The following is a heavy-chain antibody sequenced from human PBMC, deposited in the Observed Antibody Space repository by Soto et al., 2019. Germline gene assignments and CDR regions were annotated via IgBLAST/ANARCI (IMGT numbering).Heavy chain of an antibody. J-gene: IGHJ4*02. CDR2: ISGSGGST. V-gene: IGHV3-23*01. Sequence: EVQLLESGGGLVQPGGSLRLSCAASGFTFSSYAMSWVRQAPGKGLEWVSAISGSGGSTYYADSVKGRFTISRDNSKNTLYLKMNSLRAEDTAVYYCAKDSDFWSGFSELWGQGTLVTVSS. CDR3: AKDSDFWSGFSEL. CDR1: GFTFSSYA. D-gene: IGHD3-3*01.